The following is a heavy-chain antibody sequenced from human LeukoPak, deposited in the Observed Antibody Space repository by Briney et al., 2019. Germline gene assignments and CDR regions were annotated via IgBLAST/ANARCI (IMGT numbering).Heavy chain of an antibody. CDR2: INWNGGST. Sequence: GGSLRLSCAASGFTFDDYGMSWVRQAPGKGLDWVSGINWNGGSTGYADSVKGRFTISRDNAKNSLYLQMNSLRAEDTALYYCARDQGVRSPRWDIVAGLDYWGQGTLVTVSS. D-gene: IGHD5-12*01. V-gene: IGHV3-20*04. J-gene: IGHJ4*02. CDR3: ARDQGVRSPRWDIVAGLDY. CDR1: GFTFDDYG.